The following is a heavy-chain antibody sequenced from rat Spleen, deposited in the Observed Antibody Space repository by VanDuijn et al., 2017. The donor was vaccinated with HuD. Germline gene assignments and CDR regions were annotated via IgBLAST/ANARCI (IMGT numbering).Heavy chain of an antibody. CDR1: GFTFSDYY. CDR2: ISYDGSST. Sequence: EVQLVESDGGLVQPGRSLKLSCAASGFTFSDYYMAWVRQAPTKGLEWVATISYDGSSTYYRDSVKGRFTISRDNAKSTLYLQMDSLRSEDTSTYYCARTRPYWYFDFWGPGTMVTVSS. V-gene: IGHV5-29*01. CDR3: ARTRPYWYFDF. J-gene: IGHJ1*01.